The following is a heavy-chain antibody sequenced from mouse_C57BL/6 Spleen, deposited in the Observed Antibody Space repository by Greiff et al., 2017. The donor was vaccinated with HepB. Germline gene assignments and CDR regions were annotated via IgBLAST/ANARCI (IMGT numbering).Heavy chain of an antibody. CDR1: GYTFTSYW. J-gene: IGHJ3*01. CDR2: IDPSDSYT. V-gene: IGHV1-69*01. Sequence: QVQLKQPGAELVMPGASVKLSCKASGYTFTSYWMHWVKQRPGQGLEWIGEIDPSDSYTNYNQKFKGKSTLTVDKSSSTAYMQLSSLTSEDSAVYYCAREGEFAYWGQGTLVTVSA. CDR3: AREGEFAY.